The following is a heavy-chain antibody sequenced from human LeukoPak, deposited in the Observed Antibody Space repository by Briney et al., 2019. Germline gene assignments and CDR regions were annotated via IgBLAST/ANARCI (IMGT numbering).Heavy chain of an antibody. V-gene: IGHV3-11*06. CDR2: ISSSSSYT. Sequence: GGSLRLSCAASGFTFSDYCMSWIRQAPGKGLEWLSYISSSSSYTKYADSVKGRFTISRDNAKNSLYLQMNSLRAEDTAVYYCARGKDCSGGICYYFDSWGQGTLVTVSS. J-gene: IGHJ4*02. D-gene: IGHD2-15*01. CDR1: GFTFSDYC. CDR3: ARGKDCSGGICYYFDS.